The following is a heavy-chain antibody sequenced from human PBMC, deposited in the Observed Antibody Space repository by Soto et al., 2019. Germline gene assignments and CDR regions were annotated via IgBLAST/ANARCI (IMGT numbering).Heavy chain of an antibody. Sequence: QVQLVESGGGVVQPGRSLRLSCAASGFTFSRYGMHWVRQAPGKGLEWVAVISYDGSNKYYADSVKGRFTISRDNSKNTLYLQMNSLRAEDTAVYYCAKARDYYDSSGPTYYGMDVWGQGTTVTVSS. CDR1: GFTFSRYG. D-gene: IGHD3-22*01. CDR2: ISYDGSNK. J-gene: IGHJ6*02. CDR3: AKARDYYDSSGPTYYGMDV. V-gene: IGHV3-30*18.